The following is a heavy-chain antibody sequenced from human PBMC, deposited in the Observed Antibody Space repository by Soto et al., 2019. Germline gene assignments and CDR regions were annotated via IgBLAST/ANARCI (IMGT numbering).Heavy chain of an antibody. CDR1: GGSISSGDYY. CDR3: ARDPLLDYGSGSLYGMDV. CDR2: IYYSGST. V-gene: IGHV4-30-4*01. J-gene: IGHJ6*02. D-gene: IGHD3-10*01. Sequence: SETLSLTCTVSGGSISSGDYYWSWIRQPPGKGLEWIGYIYYSGSTYYNPSLKSRVTISVDTSKNQFSLKLSSVTAADTAVYYCARDPLLDYGSGSLYGMDVWGQGTTVTVPS.